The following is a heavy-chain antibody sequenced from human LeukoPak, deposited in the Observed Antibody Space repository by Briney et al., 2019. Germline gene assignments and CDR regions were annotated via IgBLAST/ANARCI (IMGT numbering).Heavy chain of an antibody. CDR1: GGSLSGYY. CDR2: INYSGNT. D-gene: IGHD2-15*01. Sequence: SETLSLTCAVYGGSLSGYYWTSIRQAPRKGLGWIGEINYSGNTNYNRSPKSRVTISADTSKNQFSLRLSSVTAADTAVYYCARGGTAYCRGGNCYSDKYFDYWGQGTQVTVSS. CDR3: ARGGTAYCRGGNCYSDKYFDY. J-gene: IGHJ4*02. V-gene: IGHV4-34*01.